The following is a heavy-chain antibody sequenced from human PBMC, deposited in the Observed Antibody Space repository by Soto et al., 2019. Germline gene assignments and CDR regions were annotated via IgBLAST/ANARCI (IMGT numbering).Heavy chain of an antibody. CDR2: IVVGSGNT. D-gene: IGHD5-18*01. CDR3: AAGEYSYGYDYYYGMDV. CDR1: GFSFTSSA. J-gene: IGHJ6*02. Sequence: GASVKVSCKASGFSFTSSAVQWVRQARGQRLEWIGWIVVGSGNTNYAQKFQERVTITRDMSTSTAYMELSSLRSEDTAVYYCAAGEYSYGYDYYYGMDVGGQGTTVTVSS. V-gene: IGHV1-58*01.